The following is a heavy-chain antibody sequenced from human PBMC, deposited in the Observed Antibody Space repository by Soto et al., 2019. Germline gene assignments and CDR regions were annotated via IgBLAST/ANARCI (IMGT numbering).Heavy chain of an antibody. CDR1: GFTFVDYA. CDR3: TRTEGGYRDAFDV. CDR2: IRSKAYGGTT. V-gene: IGHV3-49*04. D-gene: IGHD3-16*02. J-gene: IGHJ3*01. Sequence: GGSLRLSCTASGFTFVDYAMSWVRQAPGKGLEWVGFIRSKAYGGTTEYAASVKGRFTISRDHSKSIAYLQINSLKTEDTAVYYCTRTEGGYRDAFDVWGQGTMVTVSS.